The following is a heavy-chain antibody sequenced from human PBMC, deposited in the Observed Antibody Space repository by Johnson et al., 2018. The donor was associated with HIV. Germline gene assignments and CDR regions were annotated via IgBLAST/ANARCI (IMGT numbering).Heavy chain of an antibody. V-gene: IGHV3-30*04. J-gene: IGHJ3*02. CDR1: GFTFSTYA. D-gene: IGHD1-26*01. CDR3: AGVRRSGTYYVDAFDI. CDR2: ISYDGSNK. Sequence: QMQLVESGGGVVQPGRSLRLSCAVSGFTFSTYALHWVRQAPGKGLEWVAVISYDGSNKYYADSVKGRFTISRDNSKNTLYLQMNSLRAEDTAVYYCAGVRRSGTYYVDAFDIWGQGTMVTVSS.